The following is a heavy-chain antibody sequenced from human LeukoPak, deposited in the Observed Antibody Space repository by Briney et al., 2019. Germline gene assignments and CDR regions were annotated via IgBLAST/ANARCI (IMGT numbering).Heavy chain of an antibody. CDR2: IYYSGST. J-gene: IGHJ4*02. CDR3: ARDVVVPAAQIDY. Sequence: SETLSLTCTVSGGSISSSSYYWGWIRQPPGKGLEWIGSIYYSGSTYYNPSLKSRVTMSVDTSKNQFSLKLSSVTAADTAVYYCARDVVVPAAQIDYWGQGTLVTVSS. CDR1: GGSISSSSYY. D-gene: IGHD2-2*01. V-gene: IGHV4-39*07.